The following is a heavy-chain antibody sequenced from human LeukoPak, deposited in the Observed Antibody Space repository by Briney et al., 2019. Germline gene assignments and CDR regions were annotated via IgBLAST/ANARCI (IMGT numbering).Heavy chain of an antibody. V-gene: IGHV4-39*02. CDR2: ICYSTTT. CDR1: GDSISSTNYC. CDR3: GREHTPFDY. D-gene: IGHD2-15*01. J-gene: IGHJ4*02. Sequence: SETLSLTCTVSGDSISSTNYCCGWLRQPPGKGLEWIGSICYSTTTYYKPSLKSRVTISVDTSKNQFSLKLTSVTAADTAVYYCGREHTPFDYWGQGTLVTVSS.